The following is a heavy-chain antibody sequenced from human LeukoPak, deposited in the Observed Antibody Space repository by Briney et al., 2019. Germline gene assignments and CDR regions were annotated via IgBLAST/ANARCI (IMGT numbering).Heavy chain of an antibody. CDR2: INPNSGGT. J-gene: IGHJ4*02. D-gene: IGHD3-22*01. V-gene: IGHV1-2*02. CDR1: GYTFTGYY. Sequence: ASVKVSCKASGYTFTGYYMHWVRQAPGQGLEWMGWINPNSGGTNYAQKFQGRVTMTRDTSISTAYTELSRLRSDDTAVYYCARVCPSYYDSSGYYYCLGYWGQGTLVTVSS. CDR3: ARVCPSYYDSSGYYYCLGY.